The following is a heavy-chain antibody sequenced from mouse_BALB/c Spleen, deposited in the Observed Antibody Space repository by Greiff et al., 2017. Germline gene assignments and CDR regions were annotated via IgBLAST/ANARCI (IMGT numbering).Heavy chain of an antibody. CDR3: ASPYGNYDWFAY. CDR1: GFSLTSYG. J-gene: IGHJ3*01. D-gene: IGHD2-1*01. Sequence: VQLQQSGPGLVAPSQSLSITCTVSGFSLTSYGVHWVRQPPGKGLEWLGVIWAGGSTNYNSALMSRLSISKDNSKSQVFLKMNSLQTDDTAMYYCASPYGNYDWFAYWGQGTLVTVSA. V-gene: IGHV2-9*02. CDR2: IWAGGST.